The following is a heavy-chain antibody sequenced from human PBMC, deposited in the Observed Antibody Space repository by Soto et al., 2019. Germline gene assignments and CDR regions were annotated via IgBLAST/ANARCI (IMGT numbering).Heavy chain of an antibody. CDR3: ARDYYDSSGYSADFHY. J-gene: IGHJ4*02. V-gene: IGHV3-48*01. CDR2: ISSSSSTI. D-gene: IGHD3-22*01. CDR1: GFTFSSYS. Sequence: EVQLVESGGGLVQPGGSLRLSCAASGFTFSSYSMNWVRQAPGKGLEWVSYISSSSSTIYYADSVKGRFTISRDNAKNSLYLQMNSLRAEDTAVYYCARDYYDSSGYSADFHYWGQGTLVTVSS.